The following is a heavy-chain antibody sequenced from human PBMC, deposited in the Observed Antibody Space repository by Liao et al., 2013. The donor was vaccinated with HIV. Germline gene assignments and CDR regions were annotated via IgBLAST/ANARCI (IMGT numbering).Heavy chain of an antibody. Sequence: QVQLQESGPGLVKPSQTLSLTCTVSGGSINRGNYYWSWIRQPAGKGLEWIGRVYTSGSTNYNPSLKSRVTISLDTSKSQFSLKLSSVTAADTAVYYCATSPYYYDSSGFFCWGQGTLVTVSS. CDR1: GGSINRGNYY. CDR3: ATSPYYYDSSGFFC. V-gene: IGHV4-61*02. J-gene: IGHJ4*02. CDR2: VYTSGST. D-gene: IGHD3-22*01.